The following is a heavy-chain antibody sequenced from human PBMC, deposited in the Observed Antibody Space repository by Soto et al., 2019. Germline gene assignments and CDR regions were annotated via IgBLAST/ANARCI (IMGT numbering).Heavy chain of an antibody. CDR2: INPNSGGT. CDR3: ARDLGIAAPPVYYYMDV. D-gene: IGHD6-13*01. Sequence: GASVKVSCKASGYTFTGYYMHWVRQAPGQGLEWMGWINPNSGGTNYAQKFQGWVTMTRDTSISTAYKELSRLRSDDTAVYYCARDLGIAAPPVYYYMDVWGKGTTVTVSS. V-gene: IGHV1-2*04. J-gene: IGHJ6*03. CDR1: GYTFTGYY.